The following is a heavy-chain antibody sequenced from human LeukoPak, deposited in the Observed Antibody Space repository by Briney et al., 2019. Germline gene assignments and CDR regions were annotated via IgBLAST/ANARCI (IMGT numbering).Heavy chain of an antibody. CDR2: IDWDDDK. J-gene: IGHJ4*02. V-gene: IGHV2-70*04. D-gene: IGHD6-19*01. CDR3: ARIFGGWYYFDY. Sequence: SGPTLVNPTQTLTLTCTFSGFSLSTSRMRVSWIRQPPGKALEWLARIDWDDDKFYSTSLKTRLTISKDTSKNQVVLTMTNMDPVDTATYYCARIFGGWYYFDYWGQGTLVTVSS. CDR1: GFSLSTSRMR.